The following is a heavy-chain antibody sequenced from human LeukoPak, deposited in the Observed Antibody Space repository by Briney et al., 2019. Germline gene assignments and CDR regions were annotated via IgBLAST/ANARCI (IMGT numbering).Heavy chain of an antibody. Sequence: PGGSLRLSCAASGFTFSSYGMSWVRQAPGKGLEWVSAISGSGGSTYYADSVKGRFTISRDNSKNTLYLQMNSLRAEDTAVYYCAKDRGVYYYDSSGYWGNDYWGQGTLVTVSS. CDR1: GFTFSSYG. V-gene: IGHV3-23*01. D-gene: IGHD3-22*01. CDR3: AKDRGVYYYDSSGYWGNDY. CDR2: ISGSGGST. J-gene: IGHJ4*02.